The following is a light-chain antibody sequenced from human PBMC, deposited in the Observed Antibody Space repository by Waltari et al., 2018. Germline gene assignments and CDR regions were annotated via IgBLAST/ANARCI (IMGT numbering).Light chain of an antibody. V-gene: IGKV3-20*01. J-gene: IGKJ4*01. CDR2: GAS. CDR1: QSVSSSY. Sequence: EIVLTQSPGTLSLSPGERATLPCRASQSVSSSYLAWYQQKPGQAPRLIIYGASSRATGIPDRFSGSGSGTDFTLTISRLEPEDFAVYYCQQYGSSPPLTFGGGTKVEIK. CDR3: QQYGSSPPLT.